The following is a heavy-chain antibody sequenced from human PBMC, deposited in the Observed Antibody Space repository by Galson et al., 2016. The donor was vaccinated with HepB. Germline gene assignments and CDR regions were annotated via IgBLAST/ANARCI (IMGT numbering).Heavy chain of an antibody. CDR1: GFTVSSNY. CDR2: IYSGGST. J-gene: IGHJ4*02. Sequence: SLRLSCAASGFTVSSNYMSWVRQAPGKGLEWVSVIYSGGSTYYADSVKGRFTISRDNSKNTLYLQMNSLRAEDTAVYYCARRNYGEPFDYWGQGTLVTVSS. CDR3: ARRNYGEPFDY. V-gene: IGHV3-53*01. D-gene: IGHD4-17*01.